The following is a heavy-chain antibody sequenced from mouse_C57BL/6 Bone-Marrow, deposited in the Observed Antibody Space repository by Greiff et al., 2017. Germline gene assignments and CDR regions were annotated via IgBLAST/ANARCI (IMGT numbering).Heavy chain of an antibody. CDR3: ARDDYGSDYAMDY. V-gene: IGHV1-64*01. J-gene: IGHJ4*01. D-gene: IGHD1-1*01. CDR2: IHPNSGST. CDR1: GYTFTSYW. Sequence: QVQLQQPGAELVKPGASVKLSCKASGYTFTSYWMHWVKQRPGQGLEWIGMIHPNSGSTNYNEKFKSKATLTVDKSSSTAYMQLSSLTSEDSAVYYGARDDYGSDYAMDYWGQGTSVTVSS.